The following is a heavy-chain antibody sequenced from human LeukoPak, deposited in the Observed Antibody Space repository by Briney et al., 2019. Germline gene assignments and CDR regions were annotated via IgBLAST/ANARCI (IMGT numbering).Heavy chain of an antibody. D-gene: IGHD2-2*01. CDR1: CVSISRGDYF. V-gene: IGHV4-30-4*01. CDR2: IYYSGST. CDR3: ASTIVVDLGFDP. J-gene: IGHJ5*02. Sequence: NTSETLSLTCTVSCVSISRGDYFCRSIRQPPGKVLESFGHIYYSGSTYYNPSLKSRVTISVDTSKNQFSLKLSSVTAADTAVYYCASTIVVDLGFDPWGQGTLVTVSS.